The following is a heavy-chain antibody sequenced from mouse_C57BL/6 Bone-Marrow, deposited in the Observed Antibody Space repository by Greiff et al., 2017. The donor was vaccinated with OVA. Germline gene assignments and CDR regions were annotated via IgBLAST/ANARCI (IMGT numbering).Heavy chain of an antibody. Sequence: EVKLMESGAELVRPGASVKLSCTASGFNIKDDYMHWVKQRPEQGLEWIGWIDPENGDTEYASKFQGKATITADTSSNTAYLQLSSLTSEDTAVYYCTTPYSLFAYWGQGTLVTVSA. CDR2: IDPENGDT. V-gene: IGHV14-4*01. CDR3: TTPYSLFAY. J-gene: IGHJ3*01. D-gene: IGHD6-2*01. CDR1: GFNIKDDY.